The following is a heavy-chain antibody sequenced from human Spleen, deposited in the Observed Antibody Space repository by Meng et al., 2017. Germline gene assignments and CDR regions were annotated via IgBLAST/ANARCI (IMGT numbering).Heavy chain of an antibody. D-gene: IGHD1-26*01. J-gene: IGHJ5*02. CDR2: IYPGDSNT. V-gene: IGHV5-51*01. Sequence: GESLKISCKGSGYTFTSSWIAWVRQMPGKGLEWMGIIYPGDSNTKYSPSFEGQVTISADKSISTAYLQWNSLKASDTAMYYCARQKRSSASYYSGWFDPWGQGTLVTVSS. CDR3: ARQKRSSASYYSGWFDP. CDR1: GYTFTSSW.